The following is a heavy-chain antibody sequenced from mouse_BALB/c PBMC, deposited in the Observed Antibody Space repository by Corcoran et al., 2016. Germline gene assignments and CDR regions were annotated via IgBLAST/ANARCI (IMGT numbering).Heavy chain of an antibody. Sequence: DVQLQESGPGLVKPSQSLSLTCSVTGYSITSGYYWNWIRQFPGNKLEWMGYISYDGSNNYNPSLKNRISITRDTSKNQFFLMLNSVTTEDTATYYCASRYDYFDYWGQGTTLTVSS. D-gene: IGHD2-14*01. CDR1: GYSITSGYY. CDR3: ASRYDYFDY. J-gene: IGHJ2*01. CDR2: ISYDGSN. V-gene: IGHV3-6*02.